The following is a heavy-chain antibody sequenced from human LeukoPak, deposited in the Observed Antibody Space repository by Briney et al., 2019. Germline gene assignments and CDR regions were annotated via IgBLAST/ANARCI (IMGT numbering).Heavy chain of an antibody. CDR1: GFTFSSYW. CDR3: ARDGESGSGSFDY. D-gene: IGHD3-10*01. Sequence: GGSLRLSCAASGFTFSSYWMSWVRQAPGKGLEWVANIKQDGSEKYYVDSVKGRFTVSRDDAKKTLYLQMNSLRAEDTAVYYCARDGESGSGSFDYWGQGTLVTVSS. J-gene: IGHJ4*02. V-gene: IGHV3-7*03. CDR2: IKQDGSEK.